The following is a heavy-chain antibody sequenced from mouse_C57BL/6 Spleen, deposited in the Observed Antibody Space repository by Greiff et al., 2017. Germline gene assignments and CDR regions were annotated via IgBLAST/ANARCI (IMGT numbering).Heavy chain of an antibody. V-gene: IGHV1-15*01. CDR2: IDPETGGT. CDR1: GYTFTDYE. J-gene: IGHJ4*01. D-gene: IGHD1-1*01. Sequence: QVQLQQSGAELVRPGASVTLSCKASGYTFTDYEMHWVKQTPVHGLEWIGAIDPETGGTAYNQKFKGKAILTADKSSSTAYMELRSLTSEDSAVYYCTKRFITTVVARYYYAMDYWGQGTSVTVSS. CDR3: TKRFITTVVARYYYAMDY.